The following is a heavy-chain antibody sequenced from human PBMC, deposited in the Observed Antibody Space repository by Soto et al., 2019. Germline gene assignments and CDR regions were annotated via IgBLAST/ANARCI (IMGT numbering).Heavy chain of an antibody. D-gene: IGHD6-6*01. CDR1: GGSISSGGYY. CDR2: IYYSGST. J-gene: IGHJ4*02. Sequence: SETLSLTCTVSGGSISSGGYYWSWIRQHPGKGLEWIGYIYYSGSTYYNPSLKSRVTISVDTSKNTLYLQMNSLRAEDTAVYYCAKSITARPFDYWGQGALVTVSS. CDR3: AKSITARPFDY. V-gene: IGHV4-31*03.